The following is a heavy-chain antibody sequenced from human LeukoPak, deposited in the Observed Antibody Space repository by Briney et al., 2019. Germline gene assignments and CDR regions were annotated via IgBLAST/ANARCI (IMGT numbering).Heavy chain of an antibody. CDR1: GYSFSSHD. V-gene: IGHV1-69*04. Sequence: GASVKVSCKASGYSFSSHDINWVRQATGQGLEWMGRIIPILGIANYAQKFQGRVTITADKSTSTAYMELSSLRSEDTAVYYCASPRALYCSSTSCQTANGAFDIWGQGTMVTVSS. CDR3: ASPRALYCSSTSCQTANGAFDI. CDR2: IIPILGIA. D-gene: IGHD2-2*01. J-gene: IGHJ3*02.